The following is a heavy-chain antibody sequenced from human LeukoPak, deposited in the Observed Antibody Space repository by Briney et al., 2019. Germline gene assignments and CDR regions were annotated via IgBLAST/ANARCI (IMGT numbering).Heavy chain of an antibody. V-gene: IGHV3-74*01. J-gene: IGHJ4*02. Sequence: PGGSLRLSCAASGFTFSTYWMHWVRQAPGKGLVWVSRINSDGSTISYADSVKGRFTISRDNAKNTLYLQMNSLRAEDTAVYYCARSSRGDAINFDYWGQGTLVTVSS. CDR2: INSDGSTI. D-gene: IGHD2-21*02. CDR3: ARSSRGDAINFDY. CDR1: GFTFSTYW.